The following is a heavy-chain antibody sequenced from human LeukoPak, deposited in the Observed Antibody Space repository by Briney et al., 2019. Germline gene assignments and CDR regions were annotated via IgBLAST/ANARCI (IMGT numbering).Heavy chain of an antibody. D-gene: IGHD6-13*01. V-gene: IGHV4-39*07. CDR2: IYSSGST. Sequence: SETLSLTCTVSGGSISSNGYYWDWIRQPPGKGLEWIGSIYSSGSTYYNVSLKSRVSVSVDTFKNQFSLQLNSVTAADTAVYYCARSQQAALEYFQHWGQGTLVTVSS. J-gene: IGHJ1*01. CDR3: ARSQQAALEYFQH. CDR1: GGSISSNGYY.